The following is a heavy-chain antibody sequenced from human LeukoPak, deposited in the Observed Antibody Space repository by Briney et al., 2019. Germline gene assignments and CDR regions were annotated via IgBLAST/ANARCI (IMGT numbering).Heavy chain of an antibody. CDR2: IRYDGSNK. CDR3: AKDLKANYFDY. J-gene: IGHJ4*02. Sequence: GGSLRLSCAASGFTLSYSGMHWVRRAPGKGLEWVAFIRYDGSNKYYGDSVKGRVTISRDNSKNTLYLQMSSLRAEDTAVYYCAKDLKANYFDYWGQGTLVTVSS. CDR1: GFTLSYSG. V-gene: IGHV3-30*02.